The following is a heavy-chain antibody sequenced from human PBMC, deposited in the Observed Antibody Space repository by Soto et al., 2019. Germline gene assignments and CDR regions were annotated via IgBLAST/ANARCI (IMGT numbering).Heavy chain of an antibody. D-gene: IGHD2-2*02. CDR3: ARSPVPIPTSGTHSWFDP. CDR2: IDPSDSYT. Sequence: GESLKISCKGSGYSFTTYWISWVRQMPGKGLEWMGRIDPSDSYTNYSPSFEGHVTISVDKSISTAYLQWSSLKASDTAMFYCARSPVPIPTSGTHSWFDPWGQGTLVTVSS. J-gene: IGHJ5*02. V-gene: IGHV5-10-1*01. CDR1: GYSFTTYW.